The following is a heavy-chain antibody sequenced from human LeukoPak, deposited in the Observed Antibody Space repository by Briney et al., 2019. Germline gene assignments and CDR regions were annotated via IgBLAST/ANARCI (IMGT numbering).Heavy chain of an antibody. CDR2: IYSGGST. Sequence: GGSLRLSCAASGFTVSSNYMSWVRQAPGKGLEWVSVIYSGGSTYYADSLKGRFTISRDNSKNTLSLQMNSLRAEDTAVYYCARGLTMVRGVYNYWGQGTLVTVSS. D-gene: IGHD3-10*01. CDR1: GFTVSSNY. CDR3: ARGLTMVRGVYNY. V-gene: IGHV3-66*01. J-gene: IGHJ4*02.